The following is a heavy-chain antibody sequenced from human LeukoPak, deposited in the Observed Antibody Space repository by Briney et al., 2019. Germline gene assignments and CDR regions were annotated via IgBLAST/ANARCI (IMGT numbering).Heavy chain of an antibody. CDR3: AKEKRIAATFDY. CDR2: ISGSGGST. V-gene: IGHV3-23*01. D-gene: IGHD6-13*01. CDR1: GFTFATYS. Sequence: GGSLRLSCATSGFTFATYSMNWVRQAPGKGLEWVSAISGSGGSTYYADSVKGRFTISRDNSKNTLYLQMNSLRAEDTAVYYCAKEKRIAATFDYWGQGTLVTVSS. J-gene: IGHJ4*02.